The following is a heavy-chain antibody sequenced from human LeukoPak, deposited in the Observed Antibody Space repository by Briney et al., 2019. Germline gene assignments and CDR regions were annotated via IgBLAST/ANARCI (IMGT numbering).Heavy chain of an antibody. J-gene: IGHJ4*02. V-gene: IGHV1-3*01. CDR2: INAGNGNT. CDR3: AREGSFRGRFFDY. D-gene: IGHD3-10*01. Sequence: GASVKVSCKASGYTFTNYAIHWVRQAPGQRLECMGWINAGNGNTEYPQKFQGRVTITRDTSATTAYMELSSLISEDTAVYYCAREGSFRGRFFDYWGQGTLVTVSS. CDR1: GYTFTNYA.